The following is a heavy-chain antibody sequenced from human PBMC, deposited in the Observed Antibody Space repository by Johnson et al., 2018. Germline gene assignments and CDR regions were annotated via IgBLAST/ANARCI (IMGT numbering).Heavy chain of an antibody. D-gene: IGHD3-10*01. J-gene: IGHJ6*03. CDR1: GFTFHDYA. CDR3: TKGFGGIGSLNPYPDYLDV. CDR2: LNWNSDSI. Sequence: QLVQSGGGLVQPGRSLRLSCTTSGFTFHDYAMHWVRQAPGKGLEWVSGLNWNSDSIGYADSVKGRFTISRDNAKSALYLEMDSLRAGDTALYYCTKGFGGIGSLNPYPDYLDVWGKGTTVIVSS. V-gene: IGHV3-9*01.